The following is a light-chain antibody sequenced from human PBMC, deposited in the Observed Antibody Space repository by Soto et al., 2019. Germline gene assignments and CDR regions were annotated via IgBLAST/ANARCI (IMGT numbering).Light chain of an antibody. CDR1: NSDVNY. CDR3: SSSTSSNTFV. Sequence: QSALTQPASVSGAPGQSTTISCTGTNSDVNYVSWHQQHPGKAPKLMIYEVINRSSGVSTRFSGPKSGNTASLTISGLQAEDEADYYCSSSTSSNTFVFGTGTKVTVL. V-gene: IGLV2-14*01. J-gene: IGLJ1*01. CDR2: EVI.